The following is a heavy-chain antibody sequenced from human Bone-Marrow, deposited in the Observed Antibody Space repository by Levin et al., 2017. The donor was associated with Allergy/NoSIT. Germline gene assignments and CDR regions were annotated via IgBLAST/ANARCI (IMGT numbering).Heavy chain of an antibody. CDR3: ATLVKNIYDSGDNS. CDR2: IYSGGST. V-gene: IGHV3-53*01. CDR1: GFTISSNY. J-gene: IGHJ5*02. D-gene: IGHD3-22*01. Sequence: PGGSLRLSCAASGFTISSNYMTWVRQAPGKGLEWVSVIYSGGSTYYADSVKGRFTISRDNSKNTLYLQMNSLRAEDTAMYYCATLVKNIYDSGDNSWGQGTLVTVS.